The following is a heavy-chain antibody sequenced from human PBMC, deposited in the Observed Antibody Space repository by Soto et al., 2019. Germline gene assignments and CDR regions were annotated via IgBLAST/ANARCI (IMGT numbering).Heavy chain of an antibody. V-gene: IGHV1-18*01. CDR3: ARSLYGYCSGGSCHFWFDWFDP. CDR1: GYTFTSYG. D-gene: IGHD2-15*01. CDR2: ISAYNGNT. Sequence: ASVKVSCKASGYTFTSYGISWVLQTPGQGLEWMGWISAYNGNTNYAQKLQGRVTMTTDTSTSTAYMELRSLRSDDTAVYYCARSLYGYCSGGSCHFWFDWFDPWGQGTLVTVSS. J-gene: IGHJ5*02.